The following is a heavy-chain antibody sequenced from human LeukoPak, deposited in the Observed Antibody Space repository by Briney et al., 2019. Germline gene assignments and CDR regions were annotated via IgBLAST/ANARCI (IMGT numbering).Heavy chain of an antibody. J-gene: IGHJ4*01. V-gene: IGHV3-7*01. Sequence: GGSLRLSCAASGFTFSSYWMSCVRQAPGKGLEWVANIKQDGSEKYYVDSVKGRFTISRDNAKNSLCPQMNSLRAEDRAVYYFARGVAPTDLWFGELLTLPFDYWGQGTLVPVPP. CDR3: ARGVAPTDLWFGELLTLPFDY. CDR2: IKQDGSEK. D-gene: IGHD3-10*01. CDR1: GFTFSSYW.